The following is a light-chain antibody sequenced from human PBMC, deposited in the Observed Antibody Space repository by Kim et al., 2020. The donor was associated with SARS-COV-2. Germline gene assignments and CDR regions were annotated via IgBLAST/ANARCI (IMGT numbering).Light chain of an antibody. Sequence: EIVMTQSPAILSVSPGERATLSCRASQSVDSKLAWYQQKPGQAPRLLIYDAYIRATGTPARFSGSGSGTEFTLTISSLQSEDLAVYYCQQHNNWPPWTFGQGTKVDIK. V-gene: IGKV3-15*01. CDR3: QQHNNWPPWT. CDR1: QSVDSK. CDR2: DAY. J-gene: IGKJ1*01.